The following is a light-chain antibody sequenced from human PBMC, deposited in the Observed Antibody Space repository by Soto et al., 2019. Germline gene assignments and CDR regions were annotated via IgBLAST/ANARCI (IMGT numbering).Light chain of an antibody. CDR1: SSDVGTYNL. CDR2: EVS. J-gene: IGLJ1*01. CDR3: TSYTSSSTLDV. Sequence: QSVLTQPASVSGSPGQSITISCTGTSSDVGTYNLVSWYQQHPGKAPKLMIYEVSNRPTGVSNRFSGSKSGHTASLTISGLQSEDEADYFCTSYTSSSTLDVFGTGTKLTVL. V-gene: IGLV2-14*02.